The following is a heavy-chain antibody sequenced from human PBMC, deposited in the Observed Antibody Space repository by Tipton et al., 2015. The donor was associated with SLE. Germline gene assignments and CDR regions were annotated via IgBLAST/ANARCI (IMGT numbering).Heavy chain of an antibody. CDR2: IYYSGST. Sequence: TLSLTCTVSGGSISSHYWSWIRQPPGKGLEWIGYIYYSGSTNYNPSLKSRVTISVDTSKNQFSLKLSSVTAADTAVYYCARVGSYSSSFDYWGQGTLVTVPS. CDR3: ARVGSYSSSFDY. D-gene: IGHD6-13*01. CDR1: GGSISSHY. J-gene: IGHJ4*02. V-gene: IGHV4-59*11.